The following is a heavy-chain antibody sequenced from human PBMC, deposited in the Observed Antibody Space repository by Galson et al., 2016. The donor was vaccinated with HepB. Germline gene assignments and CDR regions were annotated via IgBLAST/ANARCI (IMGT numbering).Heavy chain of an antibody. Sequence: PALVKPPQTLTLTCTFSGFSPKNNGEGVGWIRQPPGKALEWVAVIYWDDNRRYSPSLKTRLTITKDTSKNEVVLTMTNMAPVDTATYYCAHRYRRLGATPFDSWGQGTLVTVSS. D-gene: IGHD1-26*01. V-gene: IGHV2-5*02. CDR2: IYWDDNR. CDR3: AHRYRRLGATPFDS. CDR1: GFSPKNNGEG. J-gene: IGHJ4*02.